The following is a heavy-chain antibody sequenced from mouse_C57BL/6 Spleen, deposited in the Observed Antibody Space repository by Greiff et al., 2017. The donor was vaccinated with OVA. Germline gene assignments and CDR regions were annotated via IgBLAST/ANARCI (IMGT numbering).Heavy chain of an antibody. Sequence: EVKLVESGGGLVKPGGSLKLSCAASGFTFSSYAMSWVRQTPEKRLEWVATISDGGSYTYYPDNVKGRFTISRDNAKNNLYLQMSHLKSEDTAMYYCARDEHYYGSSPWFAYWGQGTLVTVSA. CDR2: ISDGGSYT. D-gene: IGHD1-1*01. V-gene: IGHV5-4*01. CDR1: GFTFSSYA. CDR3: ARDEHYYGSSPWFAY. J-gene: IGHJ3*01.